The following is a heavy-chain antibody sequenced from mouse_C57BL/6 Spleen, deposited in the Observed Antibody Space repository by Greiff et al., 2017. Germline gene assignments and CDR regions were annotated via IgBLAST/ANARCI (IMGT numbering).Heavy chain of an antibody. Sequence: DVKLVESGGGLVKPGGSLKLSCAASGFTFSSYAMSWVRQTPEKRLEWVATISDGGSYTYYPDNVKGRFTISRDNAKNNLYLQMSHLKSEDTAMYYCARGGPIYDGYYGGFAYWGQGTLVTVSA. CDR3: ARGGPIYDGYYGGFAY. CDR2: ISDGGSYT. D-gene: IGHD2-3*01. CDR1: GFTFSSYA. J-gene: IGHJ3*01. V-gene: IGHV5-4*03.